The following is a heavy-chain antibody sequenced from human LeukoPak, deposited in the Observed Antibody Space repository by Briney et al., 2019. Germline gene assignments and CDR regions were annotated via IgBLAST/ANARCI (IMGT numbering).Heavy chain of an antibody. CDR3: AGRWNYGRNYYIDV. CDR2: INDSGTI. D-gene: IGHD1-7*01. CDR1: GGSFSNYY. V-gene: IGHV4-34*01. Sequence: PSETLSLTCAVYGGSFSNYYWSWIRQSPGKGLEWIGEINDSGTINYNPSLMSRVTISVDKSKNQFSLKLSSVTAADTAVYYCAGRWNYGRNYYIDVWAKGPRSASP. J-gene: IGHJ6*03.